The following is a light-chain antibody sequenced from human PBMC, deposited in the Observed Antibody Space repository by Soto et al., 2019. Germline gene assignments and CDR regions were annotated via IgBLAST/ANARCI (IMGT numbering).Light chain of an antibody. CDR3: QQYGSSPIT. CDR1: QSVRSSY. Sequence: EIVLTQSPGTLSLSPGERATLSCRASQSVRSSYLAWYQQNPGQAPRLLMYGASNIATAVPDKFSGSGSGTDLTLAISRLEPEDFAGYYCQQYGSSPITFGQGTRLEIK. CDR2: GAS. J-gene: IGKJ5*01. V-gene: IGKV3-20*01.